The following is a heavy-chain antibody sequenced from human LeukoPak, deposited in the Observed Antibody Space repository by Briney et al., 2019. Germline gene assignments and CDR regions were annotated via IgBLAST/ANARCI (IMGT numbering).Heavy chain of an antibody. CDR3: AKEKLPSGYSFLIDF. V-gene: IGHV3-7*01. Sequence: GGSLRLSCTASGFTFSDYWMSWVRQTPEKGLEWVANIKQDGSETVYVDSLKGRFTISRDNAQSSLYLQMNSLRAEDTAVYYCAKEKLPSGYSFLIDFWGQGTLVTVSS. CDR1: GFTFSDYW. CDR2: IKQDGSET. J-gene: IGHJ4*02. D-gene: IGHD5-18*01.